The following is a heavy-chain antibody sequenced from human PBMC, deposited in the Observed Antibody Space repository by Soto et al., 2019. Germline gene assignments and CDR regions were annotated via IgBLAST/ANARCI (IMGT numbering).Heavy chain of an antibody. CDR3: ARHRHCSSTSCYTGYYYGMDV. CDR1: GYSFTSYW. J-gene: IGHJ6*02. CDR2: IYPGDSDT. Sequence: PGESLKISCKGSGYSFTSYWIGWVRQMPGKGLEWMGIIYPGDSDTRYSPSFQGQVTISADKSISTAYLQWCSLKASDTAMYYCARHRHCSSTSCYTGYYYGMDVWGQGTTVTVSS. D-gene: IGHD2-2*02. V-gene: IGHV5-51*01.